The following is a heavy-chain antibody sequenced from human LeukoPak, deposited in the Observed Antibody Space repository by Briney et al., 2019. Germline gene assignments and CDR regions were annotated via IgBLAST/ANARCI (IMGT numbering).Heavy chain of an antibody. CDR3: ARIIRGYATDAFDI. J-gene: IGHJ3*02. CDR2: IYPGDSDN. Sequence: GESLKISCKGSGYSFSDFWIVWVRQMPGQGLEWMGIIYPGDSDNRYSPSFQGQVTISADKSISTAFLQWSSLKASDTAMYYCARIIRGYATDAFDIWGQGTMVTVSS. D-gene: IGHD3-22*01. CDR1: GYSFSDFW. V-gene: IGHV5-51*01.